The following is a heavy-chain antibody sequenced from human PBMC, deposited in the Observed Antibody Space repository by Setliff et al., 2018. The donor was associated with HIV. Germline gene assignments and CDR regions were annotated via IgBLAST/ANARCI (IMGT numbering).Heavy chain of an antibody. Sequence: QSGGSLRLSCAASGFTFSSYAMHWVRQAPGKGLEWVAVISYDGSNKYYADSVKGRFTISRDNSKNTLYLQMNSLRAEDTAVYYCAREYDSSGYYLDYFDYWGQGTLVTVSS. CDR3: AREYDSSGYYLDYFDY. J-gene: IGHJ4*02. V-gene: IGHV3-30*01. CDR1: GFTFSSYA. CDR2: ISYDGSNK. D-gene: IGHD3-22*01.